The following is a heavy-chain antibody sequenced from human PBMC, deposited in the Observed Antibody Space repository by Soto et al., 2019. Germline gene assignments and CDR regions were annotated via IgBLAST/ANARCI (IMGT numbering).Heavy chain of an antibody. CDR1: GGSFSGYY. J-gene: IGHJ4*02. Sequence: SETLSLTCAVYGGSFSGYYWSWIRQPPGKGLEWIGEINHSGSTNYNPSLKSRVTMSGDTSKNKFSLKLRSVTAADTAVYYCASNSTEQRWGQGTLVTVSS. CDR2: INHSGST. CDR3: ASNSTEQR. V-gene: IGHV4-34*01. D-gene: IGHD2-2*01.